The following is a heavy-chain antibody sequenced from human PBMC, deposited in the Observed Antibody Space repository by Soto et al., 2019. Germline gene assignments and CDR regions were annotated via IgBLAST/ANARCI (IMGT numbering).Heavy chain of an antibody. V-gene: IGHV3-21*01. CDR1: GFTFSSYS. J-gene: IGHJ5*01. CDR2: ISSSSSYI. D-gene: IGHD3-9*01. CDR3: ARARLRYFDWLEDPPNWFDL. Sequence: GGSLRLSCAASGFTFSSYSMNWVRQAPGKGLEWVSSISSSSSYIYYADSVKGRFTISRDNAKNTLYLQMNSLRAEDTAVYYCARARLRYFDWLEDPPNWFDLRGQGTLVTVSS.